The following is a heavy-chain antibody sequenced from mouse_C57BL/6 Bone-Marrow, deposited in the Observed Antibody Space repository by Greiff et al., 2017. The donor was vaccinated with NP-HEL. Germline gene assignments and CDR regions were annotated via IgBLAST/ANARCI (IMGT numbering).Heavy chain of an antibody. V-gene: IGHV7-3*01. CDR3: ARYMDYGSSSEDAMDY. CDR1: GFTFTDYY. J-gene: IGHJ4*01. Sequence: EVKVVESGGGLVQPGGSLSLSCAASGFTFTDYYMSWVRQPPGKALEWLGFIRNKANGYTTEYSAYVKGRFTISRDNSQSFLYLQMNALRAEDSSTYYCARYMDYGSSSEDAMDYWGQGTSVTVSS. CDR2: IRNKANGYTT. D-gene: IGHD1-1*01.